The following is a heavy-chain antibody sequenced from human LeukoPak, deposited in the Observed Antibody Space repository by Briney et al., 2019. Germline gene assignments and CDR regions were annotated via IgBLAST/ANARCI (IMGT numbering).Heavy chain of an antibody. CDR1: GFTFSSYW. CDR2: ISDDGSTK. V-gene: IGHV3-30*18. CDR3: AKQGPYYFDKTGSHQPYYFYMDV. D-gene: IGHD3-22*01. Sequence: PGGSLRLSCAASGFTFSSYWMSWVRQAPGKGLEWVAVISDDGSTKYYADSVKGRFTISRDNSKNTVDLQMNSLRDEDTAVYFCAKQGPYYFDKTGSHQPYYFYMDVWGKGTTVSVSS. J-gene: IGHJ6*03.